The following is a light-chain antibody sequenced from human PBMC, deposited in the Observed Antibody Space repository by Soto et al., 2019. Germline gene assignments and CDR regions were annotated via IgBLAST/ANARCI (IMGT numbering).Light chain of an antibody. CDR1: QDISSS. CDR3: QQLNSYPSIT. J-gene: IGKJ5*01. Sequence: DIQLTQSPSFLSASVGDRVTITCRASQDISSSLAWYQQKPGKAPKLLIYAASTLQGGVPSRFSGSGSGTEFPLTISSLQPEDFATYYCQQLNSYPSITFGQGTRLEIK. V-gene: IGKV1-9*01. CDR2: AAS.